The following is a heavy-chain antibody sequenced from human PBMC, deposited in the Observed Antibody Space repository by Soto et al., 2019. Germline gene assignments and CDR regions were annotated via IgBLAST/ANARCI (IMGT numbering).Heavy chain of an antibody. CDR3: ARSGYSYGPNPLLY. J-gene: IGHJ4*02. V-gene: IGHV4-31*02. D-gene: IGHD5-18*01. CDR2: IYYSGST. Sequence: SWIRQHPGKGLEWIGYIYYSGSTYYNPSLKSRVTISVDTSKNQFSLKLSSVTAADTAVYYCARSGYSYGPNPLLYWGQGTLVTVSS.